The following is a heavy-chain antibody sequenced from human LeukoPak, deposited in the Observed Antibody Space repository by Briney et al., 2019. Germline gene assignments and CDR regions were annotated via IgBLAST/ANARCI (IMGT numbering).Heavy chain of an antibody. D-gene: IGHD4-17*01. CDR3: AKGGAVTTSFGAFDI. J-gene: IGHJ3*02. Sequence: PGGSLRLSCAASGFTFSSYAMSWVRQAPGKGLEWVSAISGSGGSTYYADSVKGRFTTSRDNSKNTLYLQMNSLRAEDTAVYYCAKGGAVTTSFGAFDIWGQGTMVTVSS. CDR1: GFTFSSYA. CDR2: ISGSGGST. V-gene: IGHV3-23*01.